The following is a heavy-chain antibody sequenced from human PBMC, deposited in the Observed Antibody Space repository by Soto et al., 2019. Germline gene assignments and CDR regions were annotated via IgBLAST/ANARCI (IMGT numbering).Heavy chain of an antibody. Sequence: QEQLQQWGAGLLKPSETLSLTCAVYGGSFSPYFWSWIRQPPGKGLEWIGEINHSGSTNYNPSLTRRATLSVDTSKNQVSLKLTSVTAADTAVYYCARLASGWQYYYFDFWGRGTPVTVSS. CDR1: GGSFSPYF. V-gene: IGHV4-34*01. CDR2: INHSGST. D-gene: IGHD6-19*01. J-gene: IGHJ2*01. CDR3: ARLASGWQYYYFDF.